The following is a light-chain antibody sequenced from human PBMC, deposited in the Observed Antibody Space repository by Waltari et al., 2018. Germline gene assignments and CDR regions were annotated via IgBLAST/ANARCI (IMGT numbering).Light chain of an antibody. Sequence: DIVLTQSPAILSLSPGERASLSCRASQSVSNYLAWYQQKPGQAPTLLIYDTSNRATGIPARFSGSGFGTDFTLTISNLESEDFAIYYCQQRRSWPLTFGGGTKVEIK. J-gene: IGKJ4*01. CDR2: DTS. CDR3: QQRRSWPLT. CDR1: QSVSNY. V-gene: IGKV3-11*01.